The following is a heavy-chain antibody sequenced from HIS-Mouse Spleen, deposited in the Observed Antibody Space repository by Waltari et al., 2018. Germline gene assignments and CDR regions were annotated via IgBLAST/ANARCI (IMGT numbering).Heavy chain of an antibody. Sequence: QLQLQESGPGLVKPSETLSLTCTVSGGSIRSSRYYWCWIRQPPGKGLEWIGSIYYSGSTYYNPSLKSRVTISVDTSKNQFSLKLSSVTAADTAVYYCAREIPYSSSWYDWYFDLWGRGTLVTVSS. CDR2: IYYSGST. CDR1: GGSIRSSRYY. V-gene: IGHV4-39*07. J-gene: IGHJ2*01. CDR3: AREIPYSSSWYDWYFDL. D-gene: IGHD6-13*01.